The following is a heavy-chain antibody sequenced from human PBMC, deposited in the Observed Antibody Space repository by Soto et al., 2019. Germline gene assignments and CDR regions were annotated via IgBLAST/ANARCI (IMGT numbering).Heavy chain of an antibody. J-gene: IGHJ3*02. Sequence: SETLSLTCTVSGGSISSYYWGWIRQPPGKGLEWIGSIYYSGSTYYNPSLKSRVTISVDTSKNQFSLKLSSVTAADTAVYYCASPYYYGSGSLSSHAFDIWGQGTMVTVS. CDR1: GGSISSYY. V-gene: IGHV4-39*01. D-gene: IGHD3-10*01. CDR2: IYYSGST. CDR3: ASPYYYGSGSLSSHAFDI.